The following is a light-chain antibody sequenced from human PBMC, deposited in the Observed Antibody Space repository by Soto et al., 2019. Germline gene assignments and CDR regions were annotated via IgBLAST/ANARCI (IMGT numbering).Light chain of an antibody. V-gene: IGKV3-20*01. CDR3: QQFTDSPPEYT. J-gene: IGKJ2*01. CDR1: QPVDTNY. Sequence: VLTQSPGTLSLSPGETAILSCRASQPVDTNYFSWFQQKPGQPPRVLIFATSSRATGTPRRFTGSGSGTDFTLTISRLEPEDFALYFCQQFTDSPPEYTFGLGTKLEIK. CDR2: ATS.